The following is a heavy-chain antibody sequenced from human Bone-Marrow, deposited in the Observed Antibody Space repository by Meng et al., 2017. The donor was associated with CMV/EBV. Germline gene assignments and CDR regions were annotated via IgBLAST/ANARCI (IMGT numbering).Heavy chain of an antibody. CDR1: GGSISSRSYY. CDR3: ARGGPIGQKLSWFDR. Sequence: RLQLQEPGPGMVNASETLSLTGYVSGGSISSRSYYWGWIRQPPRKGLQWIGSIDYSGSTYSNPSHRSRVTVSVDRSKNQLSLKLTSVTATDTAVYYCARGGPIGQKLSWFDRWGQGTLVTVSS. J-gene: IGHJ5*02. CDR2: IDYSGST. D-gene: IGHD1-1*01. V-gene: IGHV4-39*06.